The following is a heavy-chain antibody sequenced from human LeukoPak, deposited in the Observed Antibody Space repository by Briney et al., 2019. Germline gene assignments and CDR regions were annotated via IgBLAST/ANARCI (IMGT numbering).Heavy chain of an antibody. CDR3: AKDLTATTFSEYNWFDP. J-gene: IGHJ5*02. V-gene: IGHV3-30*02. CDR1: GFTFSSYG. CDR2: IRYDGSNK. D-gene: IGHD2/OR15-2a*01. Sequence: GGSLRLSCAAPGFTFSSYGMHWVRQAPGKGLEWVAFIRYDGSNKYYADSVKGRFTISRDNSKNTLYLQMNSLRAEDTAVYYCAKDLTATTFSEYNWFDPWGQGTLVTVSS.